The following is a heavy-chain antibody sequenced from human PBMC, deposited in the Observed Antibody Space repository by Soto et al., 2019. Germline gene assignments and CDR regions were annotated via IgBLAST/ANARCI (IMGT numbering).Heavy chain of an antibody. V-gene: IGHV3-30*03. Sequence: HPGGSLRLSCAASGFTFSSYGMHWVRQAPGKGLEWVAVISYDGSNKYYADSVKGRFTISRDNSKNTLYLQMNSLRAEDTAVYYCRSPLVVVAATPEGVDYWGQGTLVTVSS. J-gene: IGHJ4*02. CDR3: RSPLVVVAATPEGVDY. D-gene: IGHD2-15*01. CDR2: ISYDGSNK. CDR1: GFTFSSYG.